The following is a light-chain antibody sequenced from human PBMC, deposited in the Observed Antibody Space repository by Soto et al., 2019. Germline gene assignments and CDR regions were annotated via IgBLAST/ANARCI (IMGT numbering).Light chain of an antibody. CDR1: SSDVGGYNY. Sequence: QSALTQPASVSGSPGQSITISCTGTSSDVGGYNYVSWYQQHPGKAPKIMIYEVGHRPSGVSNRFSGSKSGYTASLTISGLQAEDEADYYCSSYTSSSTLVFGTGTKLTRP. CDR3: SSYTSSSTLV. CDR2: EVG. J-gene: IGLJ1*01. V-gene: IGLV2-14*01.